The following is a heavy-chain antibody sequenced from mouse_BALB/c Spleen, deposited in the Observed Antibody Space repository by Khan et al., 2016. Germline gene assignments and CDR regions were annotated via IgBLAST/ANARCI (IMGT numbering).Heavy chain of an antibody. CDR1: GYTFTSYN. J-gene: IGHJ2*01. CDR3: AREGNYFDY. D-gene: IGHD2-14*01. Sequence: QVQLKQSGAELVKPGASVKMSCKASGYTFTSYNMHWVKQTPGQGLEWIGAIYPGNGDTSYNQKFKGKATLTVDTSYSTAYMQLRLLPSEDSAVYYCAREGNYFDYWGQGTTLTVSS. CDR2: IYPGNGDT. V-gene: IGHV1-12*01.